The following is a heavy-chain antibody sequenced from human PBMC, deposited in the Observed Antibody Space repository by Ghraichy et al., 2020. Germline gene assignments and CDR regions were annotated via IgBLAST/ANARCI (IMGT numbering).Heavy chain of an antibody. CDR3: AKEYCSSTSCYSVNWFDP. D-gene: IGHD2-2*01. CDR1: GFTFSSYG. Sequence: GGSLRLSCAASGFTFSSYGMHWVRQAPGKGLEWVAVISYDGSNKYYADSVKGRFTISRDNSKNTLYLQMNSLRAEDTAVYYCAKEYCSSTSCYSVNWFDPWGQGTLVTVSS. V-gene: IGHV3-30*18. J-gene: IGHJ5*02. CDR2: ISYDGSNK.